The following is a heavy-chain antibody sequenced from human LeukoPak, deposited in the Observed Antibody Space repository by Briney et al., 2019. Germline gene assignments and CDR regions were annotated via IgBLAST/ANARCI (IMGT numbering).Heavy chain of an antibody. CDR3: ARSPYCSSTSCYSRTDAFDI. V-gene: IGHV4-34*01. J-gene: IGHJ3*02. CDR1: GGSFSGYY. CDR2: INHSGST. D-gene: IGHD2-2*02. Sequence: PSETLSLTCAVYGGSFSGYYWSWIRQPPGKGLEWIGEINHSGSTNYNPSLKSRVTISVDTSKNQFSLKLSSVTAADTAVYYCARSPYCSSTSCYSRTDAFDIWGQGTMVTVSS.